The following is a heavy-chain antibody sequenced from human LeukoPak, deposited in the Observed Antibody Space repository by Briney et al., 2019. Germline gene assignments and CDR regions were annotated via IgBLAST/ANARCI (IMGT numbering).Heavy chain of an antibody. CDR2: IKQDGSEK. CDR1: GFTFSTYW. CDR3: AKTTYSGSYGGYYFDY. V-gene: IGHV3-7*03. J-gene: IGHJ4*02. D-gene: IGHD1-26*01. Sequence: PGGSLRLSCAASGFTFSTYWMSWVRQAPGKGLEWVANIKQDGSEKYYVDSVKGRFTISRDNAKNSLYLQMNSLRAEDTALYYCAKTTYSGSYGGYYFDYWGQGTLVTVSS.